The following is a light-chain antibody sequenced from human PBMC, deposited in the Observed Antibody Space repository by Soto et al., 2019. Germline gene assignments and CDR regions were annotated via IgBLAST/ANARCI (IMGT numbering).Light chain of an antibody. V-gene: IGLV2-11*01. CDR1: SSDVGSYSF. CDR2: DVF. Sequence: QSVLAQPRSVSGSPGQSVTISCTATSSDVGSYSFVSWYQHHPGKAPKLLIYDVFKRPSGVPDRFSGSKSGYTASLTISGLQAEDESEYYCCSYAGTYSHYVFGTGTKVTVL. J-gene: IGLJ1*01. CDR3: CSYAGTYSHYV.